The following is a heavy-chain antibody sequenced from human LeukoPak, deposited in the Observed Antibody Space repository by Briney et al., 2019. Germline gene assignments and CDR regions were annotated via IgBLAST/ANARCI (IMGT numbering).Heavy chain of an antibody. CDR2: ISSSGSTI. CDR3: ARVKEASAFDI. CDR1: GFTFSDYY. Sequence: GGSLRLSCAASGFTFSDYYMSWIRQAPGKGLEWVSYISSSGSTIYYSDSVKGRFTISRDNAKNSLYLQMNSLRAEDTAVYYCARVKEASAFDIWGQGTMVTVSS. D-gene: IGHD5-12*01. J-gene: IGHJ3*02. V-gene: IGHV3-11*04.